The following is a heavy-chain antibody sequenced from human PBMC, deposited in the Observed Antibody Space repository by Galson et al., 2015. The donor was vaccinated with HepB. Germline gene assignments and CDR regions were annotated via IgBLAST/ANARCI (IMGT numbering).Heavy chain of an antibody. D-gene: IGHD3-22*01. CDR3: ARGSDRFYFDISGYVDIDH. V-gene: IGHV1-18*04. J-gene: IGHJ4*02. CDR1: GYTFTSYA. CDR2: ISGHNGKT. Sequence: QSGAEVKKPGASVMVSCKTSGYTFTSYAITWVRQAPGQGLEWMGWISGHNGKTNYEPKIQGRVTMTTDTSTSTAYMELRSLRSDDTAVYYCARGSDRFYFDISGYVDIDHWGQGTLVTVSS.